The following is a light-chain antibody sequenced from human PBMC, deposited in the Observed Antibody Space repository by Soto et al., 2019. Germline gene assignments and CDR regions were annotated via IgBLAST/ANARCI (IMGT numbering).Light chain of an antibody. CDR2: STN. CDR3: VLYMGXGIXV. V-gene: IGLV8-61*01. J-gene: IGLJ3*02. CDR1: SGSVTTTYS. Sequence: QTVVTQEPSFSVSPGGTVTLTCGLSSGSVTTTYSPTWYQQTPGQAPRTLIYSTNTRSSGVPDRFSGSILGNKAALTITGAQADDESDYYCVLYMGXGIXVFGGGTKVTVL.